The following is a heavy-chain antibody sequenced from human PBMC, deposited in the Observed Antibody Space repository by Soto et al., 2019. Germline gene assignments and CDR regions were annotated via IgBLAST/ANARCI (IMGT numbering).Heavy chain of an antibody. CDR3: AKVFNWIAPWDI. Sequence: ASVKVSCKASGYTFTGYYMHGVRQAAGQRLEWTGCINPNSGRTNYAQKLHGSITMTNDTSITTAYMELSRLRSDATAIYYCAKVFNWIAPWDIWGQGTMVTVSS. V-gene: IGHV1-2*02. J-gene: IGHJ3*02. CDR2: INPNSGRT. CDR1: GYTFTGYY. D-gene: IGHD1-20*01.